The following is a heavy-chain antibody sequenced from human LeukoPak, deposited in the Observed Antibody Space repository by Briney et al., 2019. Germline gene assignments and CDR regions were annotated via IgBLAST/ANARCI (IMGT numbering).Heavy chain of an antibody. CDR1: GFTFSSYS. Sequence: PGGSLRLSCAASGFTFSSYSMNWVRQAPGKGLEWVSSISSSSSYIFYADSVKGRFTMSRDNAKNSLFLQMNSLRAEDTAVYYCARVLFGYYGVDVWGQGTTVTVSS. CDR3: ARVLFGYYGVDV. D-gene: IGHD3-3*01. V-gene: IGHV3-21*01. CDR2: ISSSSSYI. J-gene: IGHJ6*02.